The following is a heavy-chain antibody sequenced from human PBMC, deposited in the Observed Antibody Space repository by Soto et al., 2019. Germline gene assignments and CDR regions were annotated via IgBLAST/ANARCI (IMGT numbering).Heavy chain of an antibody. Sequence: QVQLVESGGGVVQPGRSLRLSCAASGFTFSNYGMHWVRQAPGKGLEWVAIISYDGDNEYYADSVRGRFTISRDNSKNTLYLQTISLRHEDTAVYYCAKDGGPVYCNSPGYSAKHFDYWGQGTLVTVSS. D-gene: IGHD2-2*01. J-gene: IGHJ4*02. CDR2: ISYDGDNE. V-gene: IGHV3-30*18. CDR3: AKDGGPVYCNSPGYSAKHFDY. CDR1: GFTFSNYG.